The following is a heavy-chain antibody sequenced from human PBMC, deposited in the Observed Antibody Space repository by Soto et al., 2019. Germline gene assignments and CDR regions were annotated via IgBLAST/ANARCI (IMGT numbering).Heavy chain of an antibody. CDR1: GFTFDDYT. CDR2: ISWDGGST. J-gene: IGHJ4*02. D-gene: IGHD6-19*01. V-gene: IGHV3-43*01. Sequence: GGSLRLSCAASGFTFDDYTMHWVRQAPGKGLEWVSLISWDGGSTYYADSVKGRFTISRDNSKNSLYLQMNSLRTEDTALYYCAKDDSSGWTGPDYWGQGTLVTVSS. CDR3: AKDDSSGWTGPDY.